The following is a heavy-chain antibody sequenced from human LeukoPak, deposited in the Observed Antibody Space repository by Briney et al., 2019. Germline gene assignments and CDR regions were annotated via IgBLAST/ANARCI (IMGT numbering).Heavy chain of an antibody. CDR2: ISWNSGSI. CDR3: AKESRDGQYYDDSSADPRGAFYI. D-gene: IGHD3-22*01. Sequence: GRSLRLSCAASGFTFDDYAMHWVRQAPGKRLEWVSGISWNSGSIGYADSVKGRFTISRDNAKNSLYLQMNSLRAEDMALYYCAKESRDGQYYDDSSADPRGAFYIWGQGTMVTVSS. CDR1: GFTFDDYA. V-gene: IGHV3-9*03. J-gene: IGHJ3*02.